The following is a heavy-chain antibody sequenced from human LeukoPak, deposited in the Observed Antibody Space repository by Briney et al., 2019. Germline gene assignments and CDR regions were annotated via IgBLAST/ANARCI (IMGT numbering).Heavy chain of an antibody. CDR1: GGSISSGSYY. CDR2: IYTSGST. CDR3: ARADLGYCSSTSCYPFFDY. D-gene: IGHD2-2*01. Sequence: SQTLSLTCTVSGGSISSGSYYWSWIRQPAGTGLEWIVRIYTSGSTNYNPSLKSRVTISVDTSKNQFSLKLSSVTAADTAVYYCARADLGYCSSTSCYPFFDYWGQGTLVTVSS. V-gene: IGHV4-61*02. J-gene: IGHJ4*02.